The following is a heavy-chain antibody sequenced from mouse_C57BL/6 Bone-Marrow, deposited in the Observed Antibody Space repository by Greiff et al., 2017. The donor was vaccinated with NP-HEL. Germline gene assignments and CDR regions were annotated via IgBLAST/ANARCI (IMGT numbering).Heavy chain of an antibody. D-gene: IGHD3-1*01. CDR1: GYTFTSYW. V-gene: IGHV1-59*01. CDR3: ARSGY. J-gene: IGHJ2*01. Sequence: QVQLQQPGAELVRPGTSVKLSCKASGYTFTSYWMHWVKQRPGQGLEWIGVTDPSDSYTNYNQKFKGKATLTVDTSSSTAYMQLSSLTSEDSAVYYCARSGYWGQGTTLTVSS. CDR2: TDPSDSYT.